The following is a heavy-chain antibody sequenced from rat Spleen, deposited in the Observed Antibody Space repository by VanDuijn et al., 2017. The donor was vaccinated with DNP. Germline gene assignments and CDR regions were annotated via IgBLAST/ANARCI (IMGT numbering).Heavy chain of an antibody. CDR3: ARHVLPLRVWDY. Sequence: EVQLVESGGDLVQPGRSLKLSCAASGFTFSDYYLAWVRQAPTKGLEWVAYISYDGASYYRDSVKGRFTISRDNAKSTLYLQMISLRSEDMATYYCARHVLPLRVWDYWGQGVMVTV. V-gene: IGHV5-22*01. D-gene: IGHD4-1*01. J-gene: IGHJ2*01. CDR2: ISYDGAS. CDR1: GFTFSDYY.